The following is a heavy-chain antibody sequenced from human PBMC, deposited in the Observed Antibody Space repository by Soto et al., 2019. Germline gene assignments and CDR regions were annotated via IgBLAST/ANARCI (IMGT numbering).Heavy chain of an antibody. CDR2: INAGNGNT. CDR3: ASNTKFYYVSGIHPSWDYYSYMAF. Sequence: RRWVCQAHRKRLEWMGWINAGNGNTKYSQKFQGRVTITRDTSASTAYMELSSLRSEDTAVYYWASNTKFYYVSGIHPSWDYYSYMAFRGKGTTVPGS. V-gene: IGHV1-3*01. J-gene: IGHJ6*03. D-gene: IGHD3-10*01.